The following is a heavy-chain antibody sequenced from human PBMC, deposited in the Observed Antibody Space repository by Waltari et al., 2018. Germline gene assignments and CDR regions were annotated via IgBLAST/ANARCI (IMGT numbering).Heavy chain of an antibody. D-gene: IGHD6-19*01. CDR3: ARGYVLYGSGPDYYYYMDV. CDR2: INPSGST. CDR1: GGSFSGYY. Sequence: QVQLQQWGAGLLKPSETLSLTCAVYGGSFSGYYWSWIRQPPGKGLEWIGEINPSGSTNYNPSLKSRVTISVDTSKNQFSLKLSSVTAADTAVYYCARGYVLYGSGPDYYYYMDVWGKGTTVTVSS. V-gene: IGHV4-34*01. J-gene: IGHJ6*03.